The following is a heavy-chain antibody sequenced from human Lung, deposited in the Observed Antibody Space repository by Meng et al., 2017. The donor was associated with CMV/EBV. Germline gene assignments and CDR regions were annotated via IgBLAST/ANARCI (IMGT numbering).Heavy chain of an antibody. CDR2: MYSSGNTYYSTGNT. CDR1: GGSITNGGNY. V-gene: IGHV4-31*03. J-gene: IGHJ6*02. Sequence: LRLXCTVSGGSITNGGNYWNWIRQRPGKGLEWIGHMYSSGNTYYSTGNTYYSPSLKSRVAISGDAFKNAFSLKLSSVTAADTAVYFCARDRGFDDSGPNYGMDVWGQGTTVTVSS. D-gene: IGHD3-22*01. CDR3: ARDRGFDDSGPNYGMDV.